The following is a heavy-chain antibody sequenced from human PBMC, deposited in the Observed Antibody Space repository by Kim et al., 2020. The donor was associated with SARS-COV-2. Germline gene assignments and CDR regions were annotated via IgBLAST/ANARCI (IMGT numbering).Heavy chain of an antibody. CDR3: AREGSSVLYYFDY. J-gene: IGHJ4*02. Sequence: YSQNCQGRDTITRDTSETTDHMEMNSMRSEDTAMYYCAREGSSVLYYFDYWGQGTLVTVSS. V-gene: IGHV1-3*01. D-gene: IGHD6-19*01.